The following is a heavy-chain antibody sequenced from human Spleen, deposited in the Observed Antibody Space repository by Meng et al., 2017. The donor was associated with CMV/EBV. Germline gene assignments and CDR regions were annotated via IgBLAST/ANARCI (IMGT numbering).Heavy chain of an antibody. J-gene: IGHJ4*02. V-gene: IGHV3-9*01. CDR1: GFTFDDYV. Sequence: GGSLRLSCAASGFTFDDYVMHWVRQAPGKGLEWVSGISWNSGNMDYADSVKGRFTISRDNTKNSLYLQMNSLRAEDTALYYCATLNGGDYYFDYWGQGTLVTVSS. CDR2: ISWNSGNM. D-gene: IGHD7-27*01. CDR3: ATLNGGDYYFDY.